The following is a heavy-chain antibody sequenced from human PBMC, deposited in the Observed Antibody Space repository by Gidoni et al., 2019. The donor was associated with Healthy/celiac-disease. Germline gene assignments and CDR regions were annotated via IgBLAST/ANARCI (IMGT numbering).Heavy chain of an antibody. CDR1: GFTFSSYE. Sequence: EVQLVESGGGLVQPGGSLRLCCASSGFTFSSYEMKWVRQAPGKGLEWVSYISSSGSTIYYADSVKGRFTISRDNAKNSLYLQMNSLRAEDTAVYYCARDSYDSSGYYYYYYYGMDVWGQGPTVTVAS. V-gene: IGHV3-48*03. CDR2: ISSSGSTI. CDR3: ARDSYDSSGYYYYYYYGMDV. D-gene: IGHD3-22*01. J-gene: IGHJ6*02.